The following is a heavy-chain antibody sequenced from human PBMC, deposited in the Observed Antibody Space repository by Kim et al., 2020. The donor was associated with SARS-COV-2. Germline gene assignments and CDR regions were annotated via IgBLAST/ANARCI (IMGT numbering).Heavy chain of an antibody. CDR1: GYTLTELS. CDR2: FDLEDGET. J-gene: IGHJ4*02. V-gene: IGHV1-24*01. D-gene: IGHD5-12*01. CDR3: ATCDIRAVSFDY. Sequence: ASVKVSCKVSGYTLTELSMHWVRQAPGKGLEWMGGFDLEDGETIYAQKFQGRVTMTEDTSTDKAYMELSSLRSDDTAVYYCATCDIRAVSFDYWGQGTLVTVSS.